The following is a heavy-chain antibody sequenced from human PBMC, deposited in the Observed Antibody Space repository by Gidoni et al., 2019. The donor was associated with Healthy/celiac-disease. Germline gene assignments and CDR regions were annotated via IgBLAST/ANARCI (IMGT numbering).Heavy chain of an antibody. V-gene: IGHV1-58*01. D-gene: IGHD6-6*01. Sequence: QMQVVQSGPAVKKPGTSVKVSCKASGFTFNSSAVQWVRQARGQRLEWIGWIVVGSGNTNYAQKFQERVTITRYRTTSTAYMELSSLRSEDTAVYYCAADGVYSSSSSYGMDVWGQGTTVTVSS. CDR3: AADGVYSSSSSYGMDV. CDR2: IVVGSGNT. J-gene: IGHJ6*02. CDR1: GFTFNSSA.